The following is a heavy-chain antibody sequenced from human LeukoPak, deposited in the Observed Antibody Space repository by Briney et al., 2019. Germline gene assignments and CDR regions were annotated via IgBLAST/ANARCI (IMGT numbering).Heavy chain of an antibody. J-gene: IGHJ4*02. CDR3: ARFGNTYYYDSSGYYLDY. D-gene: IGHD3-22*01. Sequence: GGSLRLSCAASGFTFSSCTMNWVRQAPGKGLEWVSSISSTSTYIHYADSVKGRFTISRDNAKNSLYLQMNSLRAEDTAVYYCARFGNTYYYDSSGYYLDYWGQGTLVTVSS. CDR1: GFTFSSCT. V-gene: IGHV3-21*01. CDR2: ISSTSTYI.